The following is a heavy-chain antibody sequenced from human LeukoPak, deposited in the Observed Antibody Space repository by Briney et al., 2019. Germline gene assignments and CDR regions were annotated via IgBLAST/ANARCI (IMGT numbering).Heavy chain of an antibody. CDR2: IKSKTDGGTT. CDR1: GFTFINAW. J-gene: IGHJ4*02. CDR3: ATEYWGAYNY. V-gene: IGHV3-15*01. Sequence: PGGSLRLSCAASGFTFINAWMSWVRQAPGKGLEWVGRIKSKTDGGTTDFAAPVKGRFTISRDDSTNTLYLQMSSLITEDTAVYYCATEYWGAYNYWGQGTLVTVSS. D-gene: IGHD7-27*01.